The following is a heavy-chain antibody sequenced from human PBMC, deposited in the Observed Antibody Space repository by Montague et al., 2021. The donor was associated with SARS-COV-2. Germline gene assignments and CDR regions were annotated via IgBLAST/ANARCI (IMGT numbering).Heavy chain of an antibody. CDR1: GGSISRGYYY. V-gene: IGHV4-61*02. D-gene: IGHD5-18*01. CDR2: IYRSGTP. CDR3: ARGVDTGVVTVTGGFDS. J-gene: IGHJ4*02. Sequence: TLSLTCTVSGGSISRGYYYWSWIPLPAGQGLEWIGRIYRSGTPNYNPSLESRVVLSVDTSRNQFSMKLTSVTAADTAMYYCARGVDTGVVTVTGGFDSWGQGTLVIVSS.